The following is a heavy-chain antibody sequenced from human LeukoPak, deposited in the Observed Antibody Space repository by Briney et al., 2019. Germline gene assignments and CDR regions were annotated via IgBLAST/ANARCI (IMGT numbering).Heavy chain of an antibody. J-gene: IGHJ4*02. V-gene: IGHV4-34*01. CDR3: ARHGDLDTADYFDY. CDR1: GGSFSGYY. CDR2: INHSGST. Sequence: PSETLSLTCAVYGGSFSGYYWSWIRQPPGKGLEWIGEINHSGSTNYNPSLKSRVTISVDTSKNQFSLKLNSVTAADTAVYYCARHGDLDTADYFDYWGQGILVTVSS.